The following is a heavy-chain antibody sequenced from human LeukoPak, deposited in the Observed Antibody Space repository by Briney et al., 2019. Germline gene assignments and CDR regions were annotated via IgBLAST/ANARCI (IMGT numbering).Heavy chain of an antibody. CDR3: ARGGSRSYTSSTLDY. CDR2: IYHSGST. D-gene: IGHD6-6*01. J-gene: IGHJ4*02. Sequence: SETLSLTCTVSGYSISSGYYWGWIRQPPGKGLEWIGSIYHSGSTYYNPSLKSRVTISVDTSKNQFSLNLSSVTAADTAVYYCARGGSRSYTSSTLDYWGQGTLVTVSS. CDR1: GYSISSGYY. V-gene: IGHV4-38-2*02.